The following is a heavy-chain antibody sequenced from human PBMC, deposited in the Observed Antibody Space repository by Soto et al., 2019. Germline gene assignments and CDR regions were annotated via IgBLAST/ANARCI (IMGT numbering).Heavy chain of an antibody. Sequence: NPSEALSLTCTVSGGSISSYYWSWIRQPPGKGLEWIGYIYSSGSTNYNPSLKSRVTISVDTSKNEFSLILSSVTAADTAVYYCAKLVENWFDPWGQGTLVTVSS. V-gene: IGHV4-59*01. CDR3: AKLVENWFDP. J-gene: IGHJ5*02. D-gene: IGHD1-26*01. CDR1: GGSISSYY. CDR2: IYSSGST.